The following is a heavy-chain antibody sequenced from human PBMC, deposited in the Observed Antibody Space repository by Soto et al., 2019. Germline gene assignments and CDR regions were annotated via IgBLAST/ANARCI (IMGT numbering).Heavy chain of an antibody. D-gene: IGHD1-26*01. J-gene: IGHJ5*02. CDR2: INPHGGST. CDR1: RDTFTSYY. Sequence: ASVKVSCKAPRDTFTSYYINWVRQAPGQGLGWMGVINPHGGSTAYAQKFKGRVTLTRDTSASTVYMEVSSLTSEDTAMYYCARSSGGNFGIIIEGTNWFAPWGQGTLVTVSS. CDR3: ARSSGGNFGIIIEGTNWFAP. V-gene: IGHV1-46*01.